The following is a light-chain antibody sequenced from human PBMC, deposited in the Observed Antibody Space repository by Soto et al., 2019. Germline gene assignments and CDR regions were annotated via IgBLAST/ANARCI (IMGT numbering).Light chain of an antibody. CDR2: DNN. Sequence: QSVLTQPPSVSAAPGQKVTISCSGSSSNIGNNYVSWYRHLQRTDPKLLIYDNNNRPSAIPDRFAGSKSGTSATLGITGLETGDEAYYYCGTWGTSLSAVVFGGGTKLTVL. V-gene: IGLV1-51*01. J-gene: IGLJ3*02. CDR1: SSNIGNNY. CDR3: GTWGTSLSAVV.